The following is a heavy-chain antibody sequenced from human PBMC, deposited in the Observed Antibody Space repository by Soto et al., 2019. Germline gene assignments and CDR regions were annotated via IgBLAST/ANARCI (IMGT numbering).Heavy chain of an antibody. V-gene: IGHV3-23*01. Sequence: GGSLRLSCAASGFTFSNFAMSWVRQAPGKGLEWVSSISASGDSTYYADSVKDRFTISRDNSKNSLYLHMNSLRAEDTAIYYCAPLKAGYCSGGSCDPEYYGKDSWGQVTTVTVS. CDR1: GFTFSNFA. D-gene: IGHD2-15*01. CDR3: APLKAGYCSGGSCDPEYYGKDS. J-gene: IGHJ6*02. CDR2: ISASGDST.